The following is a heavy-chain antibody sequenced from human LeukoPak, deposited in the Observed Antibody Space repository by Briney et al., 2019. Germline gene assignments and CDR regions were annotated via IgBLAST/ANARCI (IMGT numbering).Heavy chain of an antibody. J-gene: IGHJ4*02. CDR3: ARRGDSPMIGDF. CDR2: LSNTNMI. CDR1: GFSFSSYG. Sequence: GGSLRLSCAASGFSFSSYGINWVRQAPGKGLEWLSYLSNTNMIHYAESVKGRFTISRDNDKNSLYLQMYGLRAEDTAVYYCARRGDSPMIGDFWRQRTLVTVSS. D-gene: IGHD2-21*01. V-gene: IGHV3-48*01.